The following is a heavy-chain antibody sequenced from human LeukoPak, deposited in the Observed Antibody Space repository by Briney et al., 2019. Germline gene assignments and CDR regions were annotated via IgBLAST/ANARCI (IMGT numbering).Heavy chain of an antibody. CDR2: IYYSGST. V-gene: IGHV4-59*08. J-gene: IGHJ6*03. CDR3: ARHAAGGSTSGAYYYYYMDV. Sequence: SETLSLTCTVSGGSISSYYWSWIRQPPGKGLEWIGYIYYSGSTNYNPSLKSRVTISVDTSKNQFSLKLSSVTAADTAVYYCARHAAGGSTSGAYYYYYMDVWGKGTTVTISS. CDR1: GGSISSYY. D-gene: IGHD3-10*02.